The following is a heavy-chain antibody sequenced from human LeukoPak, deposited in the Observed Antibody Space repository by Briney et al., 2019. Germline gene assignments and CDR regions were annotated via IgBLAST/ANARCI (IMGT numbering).Heavy chain of an antibody. CDR3: ARGRSRHFDY. CDR2: MNPNSGNT. J-gene: IGHJ4*02. Sequence: GSVKVSCKASGYTFTNYDINWVRQATGQGLEWMGWMNPNSGNTGYAQKFQGRVTITRNTSISTAYMDLSSLRSEDTAVYYCARGRSRHFDYWGQGTLVTVSS. V-gene: IGHV1-8*03. CDR1: GYTFTNYD.